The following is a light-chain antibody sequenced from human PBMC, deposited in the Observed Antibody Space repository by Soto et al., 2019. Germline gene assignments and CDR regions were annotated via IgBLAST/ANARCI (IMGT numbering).Light chain of an antibody. Sequence: QSALTQPPSVSWSPGQSITVSCTVTSSDVGAYNFVSWYQHLPGRAPKLMIYEVTNRPSGVPDRFSGSKSGNTAYLTISGLQVEDEAEYFCFSFTTTSTHVFGTGTKVTVL. CDR1: SSDVGAYNF. CDR2: EVT. J-gene: IGLJ1*01. CDR3: FSFTTTSTHV. V-gene: IGLV2-14*01.